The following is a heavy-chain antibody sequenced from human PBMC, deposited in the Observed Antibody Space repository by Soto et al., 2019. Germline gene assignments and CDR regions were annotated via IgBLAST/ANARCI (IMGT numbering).Heavy chain of an antibody. Sequence: QVQLVQSGAEVKKPGSSVKVSCKASGGTFSSYAISWVRQAPGQGLEWMGGIIPIFGTANYAQKFQGRVAITADESTSTAYMELSSLRSEDTAVYYCARGGWYSSSWYGWFDPWGQGTLVTVSS. J-gene: IGHJ5*02. CDR2: IIPIFGTA. CDR1: GGTFSSYA. D-gene: IGHD6-13*01. CDR3: ARGGWYSSSWYGWFDP. V-gene: IGHV1-69*01.